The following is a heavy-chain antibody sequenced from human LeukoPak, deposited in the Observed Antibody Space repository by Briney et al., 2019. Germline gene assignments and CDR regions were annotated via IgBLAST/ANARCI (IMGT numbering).Heavy chain of an antibody. CDR1: GFTVSSNY. CDR3: ARVEGWLQTGTGHFDY. J-gene: IGHJ4*02. CDR2: IYSGGST. D-gene: IGHD5-24*01. Sequence: GGSLRLSCAASGFTVSSNYMSWVRQAPGRGLEWVSVIYSGGSTYYADSVKGRFTISRHNSKNTLYLQMNSLRAEDTAVYYCARVEGWLQTGTGHFDYWGQGTLVTVSS. V-gene: IGHV3-53*04.